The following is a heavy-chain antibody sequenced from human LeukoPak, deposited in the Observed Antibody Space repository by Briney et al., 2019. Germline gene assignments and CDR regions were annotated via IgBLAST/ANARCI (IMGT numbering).Heavy chain of an antibody. CDR1: GFTFSSYA. CDR2: ISGSGGST. V-gene: IGHV3-23*01. D-gene: IGHD3-9*01. J-gene: IGHJ4*02. Sequence: GGSLRLSCAASGFTFSSYAMSWVRQAPGKGLEWVSAISGSGGSTYYADSVKGRFTISRDNSKNALYLQMNSLRAEDTAVYYCAKDLGDYDILTGSRYYFDYWGQGTLVTVSS. CDR3: AKDLGDYDILTGSRYYFDY.